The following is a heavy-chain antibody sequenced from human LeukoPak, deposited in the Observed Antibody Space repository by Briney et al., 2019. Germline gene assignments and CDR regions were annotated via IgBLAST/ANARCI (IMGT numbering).Heavy chain of an antibody. D-gene: IGHD4/OR15-4a*01. CDR1: GYTFTDYY. CDR3: ARSRSSRANGGYYFDR. J-gene: IGHJ4*02. Sequence: VASVKVSCKASGYTFTDYYIHWVRQAPGHGLEWMGWIYPNSGGTNYSQSFLDRVTLTRDTSISTAYMELSRLRSDDTAVYYCARSRSSRANGGYYFDRWGQGTLVTVSS. CDR2: IYPNSGGT. V-gene: IGHV1-2*02.